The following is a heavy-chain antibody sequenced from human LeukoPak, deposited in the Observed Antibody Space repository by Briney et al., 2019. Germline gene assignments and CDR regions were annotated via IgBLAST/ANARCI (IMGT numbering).Heavy chain of an antibody. CDR2: INPNSGGT. Sequence: ASVKVSCKASGYTFTGYYMHWVRQAPGQGLEWMGWINPNSGGTNYAQKFQGRVTMTRDTSISTAYMELSRPRSDDTAVYYCARVPGYSSSDAFDIWGQGTMVTVSS. CDR3: ARVPGYSSSDAFDI. D-gene: IGHD6-13*01. CDR1: GYTFTGYY. V-gene: IGHV1-2*02. J-gene: IGHJ3*02.